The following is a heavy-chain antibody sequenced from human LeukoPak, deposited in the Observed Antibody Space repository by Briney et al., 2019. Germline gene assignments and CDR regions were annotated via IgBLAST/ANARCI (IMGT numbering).Heavy chain of an antibody. CDR1: NGSFSGYY. CDR2: IGHSGDT. J-gene: IGHJ4*02. V-gene: IGHV4-34*01. Sequence: SETLSLTCAVHNGSFSGYYWNWIRQPPGKGLEWIGEIGHSGDTDYNPSLKSRITMSVDTSKKQFSLKLSSVTAADTAVYYCARGPPYIVVVTAIGFFGYWGQGTLVTVSS. CDR3: ARGPPYIVVVTAIGFFGY. D-gene: IGHD2-21*02.